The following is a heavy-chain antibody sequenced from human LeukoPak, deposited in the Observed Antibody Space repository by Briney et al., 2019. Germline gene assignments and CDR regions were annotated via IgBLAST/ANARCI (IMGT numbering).Heavy chain of an antibody. D-gene: IGHD2-2*01. CDR3: AKDGLPYDYXYYMXX. CDR2: IRYDGSNK. Sequence: SGGSLRLSCAASGFTFSSYGMHWVRQAPGKGLEWVAFIRYDGSNKYYADSVKGRFTISRDNSKNTLYLQMNSLRAEDTAVYYCAKDGLPYDYXYYMXXXGKGTTVT. J-gene: IGHJ6*03. V-gene: IGHV3-30*02. CDR1: GFTFSSYG.